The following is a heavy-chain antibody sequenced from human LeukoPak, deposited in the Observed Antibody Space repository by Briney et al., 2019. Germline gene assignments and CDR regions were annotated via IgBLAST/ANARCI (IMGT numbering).Heavy chain of an antibody. D-gene: IGHD1-1*01. CDR2: ITTGGGTT. Sequence: GGSLRLSCAASGFTFSDYAMSWVRQAPGKGLEWVSGITTGGGTTYYADSVKGRFTISRDNSKNTLFLQMNSLRADDTAVYYCAKGGTKWNGFDYWGQGTLVTVSS. V-gene: IGHV3-23*01. CDR1: GFTFSDYA. CDR3: AKGGTKWNGFDY. J-gene: IGHJ4*02.